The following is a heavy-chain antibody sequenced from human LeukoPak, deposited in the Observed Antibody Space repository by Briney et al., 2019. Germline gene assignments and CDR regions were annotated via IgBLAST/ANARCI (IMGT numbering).Heavy chain of an antibody. V-gene: IGHV3-53*01. J-gene: IGHJ4*02. CDR2: IYSGGST. CDR1: RFTFDDYA. D-gene: IGHD6-6*01. CDR3: ATYSSSSKGDY. Sequence: PGGSLRLSCAASRFTFDDYAMHWVRQAPGKGLEWVSVIYSGGSTYYADSVKGRFTISRDNSKNTLYLQMNSLRAEDTAVYYCATYSSSSKGDYWGQGTLVTVSS.